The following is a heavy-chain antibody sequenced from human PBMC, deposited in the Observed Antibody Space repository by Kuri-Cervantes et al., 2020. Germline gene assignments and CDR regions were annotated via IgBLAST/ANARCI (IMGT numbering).Heavy chain of an antibody. Sequence: SVKVSCKASGGTFSSYAISWVRQALGQGLEWMGGIIPIFGTANYAQKFQGRVTITADESTSTAYMELSSLRSEDTAVYYCATSRGGVLGYCSGGSCYSFGSGQYGMDVWGQGTTVTVSS. CDR1: GGTFSSYA. J-gene: IGHJ6*02. D-gene: IGHD2-15*01. V-gene: IGHV1-69*13. CDR3: ATSRGGVLGYCSGGSCYSFGSGQYGMDV. CDR2: IIPIFGTA.